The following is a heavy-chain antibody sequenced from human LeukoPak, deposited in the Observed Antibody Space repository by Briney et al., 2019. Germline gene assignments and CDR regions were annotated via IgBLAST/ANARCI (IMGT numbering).Heavy chain of an antibody. CDR3: ARAVFSYCSGGSCPYFDY. Sequence: SETLSLTCSVSGGSISSYYWSWIRQSPGKGLEWIGYIYYSGSTNYNPSLKSRVTISVHTSKNQFSLKLSSVTAADTAVYYCARAVFSYCSGGSCPYFDYWGQGTLVTVSS. J-gene: IGHJ4*02. D-gene: IGHD2-15*01. CDR1: GGSISSYY. V-gene: IGHV4-59*01. CDR2: IYYSGST.